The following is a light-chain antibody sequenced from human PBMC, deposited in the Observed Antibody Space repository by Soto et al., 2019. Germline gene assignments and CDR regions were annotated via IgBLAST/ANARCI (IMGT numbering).Light chain of an antibody. V-gene: IGKV3D-15*01. CDR2: GAS. J-gene: IGKJ2*01. CDR1: QRISSN. CDR3: QHYNNWPPYT. Sequence: EIMMTQSPDTLSVSPGERATLSCRASQRISSNLAWYQQKPGQAPRLLIYGASTRATGVPARFSGSGSETDFTLTISNLQSEDCAVYYCQHYNNWPPYTFGQGTKLEIK.